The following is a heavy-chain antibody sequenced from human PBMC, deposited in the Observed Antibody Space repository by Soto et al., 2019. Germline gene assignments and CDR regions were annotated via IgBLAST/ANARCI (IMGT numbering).Heavy chain of an antibody. D-gene: IGHD3-3*01. CDR2: IKQDGSEK. Sequence: EVQLVESGGGLVQPGGSLRLSCAASGFTFSSYWMSWVRQAPGKGLEWVANIKQDGSEKYYVDSVKGRFTISRDNAKNSLYLQMNSLRAEDTAVYYCARDSAQYYDFWSGLFNYYYYGMDVW. CDR3: ARDSAQYYDFWSGLFNYYYYGMDV. CDR1: GFTFSSYW. V-gene: IGHV3-7*01. J-gene: IGHJ6*01.